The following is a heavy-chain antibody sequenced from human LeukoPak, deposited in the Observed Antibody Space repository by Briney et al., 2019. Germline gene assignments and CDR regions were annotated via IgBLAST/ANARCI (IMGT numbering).Heavy chain of an antibody. V-gene: IGHV3-23*01. J-gene: IGHJ4*02. CDR2: ISESGGSL. Sequence: PEGSLRLSCAASGYTFSTYGMSWVRQAPGKGLEWVSGISESGGSLYYAAPVQGRFTISRDNSKNMLYIQMNSLRADDTAVYYCARVGRSTWYYFDYWGQGTLVAISS. D-gene: IGHD6-13*01. CDR1: GYTFSTYG. CDR3: ARVGRSTWYYFDY.